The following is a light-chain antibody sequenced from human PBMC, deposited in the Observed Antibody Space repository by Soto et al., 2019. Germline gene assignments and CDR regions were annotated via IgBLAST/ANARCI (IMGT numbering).Light chain of an antibody. Sequence: DIQMTQSPSSLSASGGVRVTITCRASQTIGRYLNWYQQQPGKAPKLLIYAGSNLQSGVPSTFSGSGSGTDFTRTISSLQPEDVATYYCQHSFITPHTFGQGTRVEIK. CDR2: AGS. CDR3: QHSFITPHT. CDR1: QTIGRY. J-gene: IGKJ2*01. V-gene: IGKV1-39*01.